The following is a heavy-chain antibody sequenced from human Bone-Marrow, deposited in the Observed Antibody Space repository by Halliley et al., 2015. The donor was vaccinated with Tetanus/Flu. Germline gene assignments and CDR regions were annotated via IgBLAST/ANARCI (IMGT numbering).Heavy chain of an antibody. D-gene: IGHD6-19*01. J-gene: IGHJ6*02. V-gene: IGHV3-53*01. CDR2: INNDGTA. CDR3: ARGKGLAGLDYYYKSGMDV. Sequence: INNDGTASYADFVKGRFIISRDDSKNTVFLQMNRWGVEDTAVYFCARGKGLAGLDYYYKSGMDVWGQGTTVTVSS.